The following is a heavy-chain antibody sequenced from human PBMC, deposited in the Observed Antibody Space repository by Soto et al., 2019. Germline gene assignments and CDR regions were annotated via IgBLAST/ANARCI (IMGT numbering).Heavy chain of an antibody. CDR1: GGSFSGYY. J-gene: IGHJ5*02. CDR2: INHSGST. V-gene: IGHV4-34*01. Sequence: PSETLSLTCAVYGGSFSGYYWSWIRQPPGKGLEWIGEINHSGSTNYNPSLKSRVTISVDTSKNQFSLKLSSVTAADTAVYYCAREKPRYQLLPNLNWFEPWGQGTLVTVSS. CDR3: AREKPRYQLLPNLNWFEP. D-gene: IGHD2-2*01.